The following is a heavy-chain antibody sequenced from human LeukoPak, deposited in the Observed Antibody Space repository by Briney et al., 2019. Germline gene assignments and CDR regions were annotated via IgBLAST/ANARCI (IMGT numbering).Heavy chain of an antibody. CDR2: INPNSGAT. Sequence: ASVKVSCKPSGYTFIDYYVHWVRQAPGQGLEWMGWINPNSGATNSAQNLQGRVTLTRDKSMTTAYLDLSGLTHDDTAVYYCARSRMTTLPGFGYWGQGTLVTVSS. J-gene: IGHJ4*02. V-gene: IGHV1-2*02. D-gene: IGHD1-1*01. CDR1: GYTFIDYY. CDR3: ARSRMTTLPGFGY.